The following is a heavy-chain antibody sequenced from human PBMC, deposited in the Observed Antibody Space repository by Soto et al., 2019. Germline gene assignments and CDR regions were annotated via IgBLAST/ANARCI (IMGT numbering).Heavy chain of an antibody. CDR3: ARDFWGAIGHYDMDV. CDR2: INAGNGNT. CDR1: GYTFTSYT. D-gene: IGHD3-16*01. Sequence: ASVKVSCKASGYTFTSYTMHWVRQAPGQRLEWMGWINAGNGNTKSSQKFQGRVTVTRDTSASTAYMELSSLRSEDTAVYYCARDFWGAIGHYDMDVWGQGTMVTVSS. J-gene: IGHJ6*02. V-gene: IGHV1-3*01.